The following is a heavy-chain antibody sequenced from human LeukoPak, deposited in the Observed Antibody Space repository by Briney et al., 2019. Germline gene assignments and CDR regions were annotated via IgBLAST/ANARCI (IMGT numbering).Heavy chain of an antibody. D-gene: IGHD3-10*01. V-gene: IGHV1-24*01. CDR3: ATPDYGSGSYYPFDY. Sequence: ASVKVSCKVSGYTLTELSMHWVRQAPGKGLEWMGGFDPEDGETIYAQKFQGRVTMTEDTSTDTAYMELSSLRSEDTAVYYCATPDYGSGSYYPFDYWGQGTLVTVSS. CDR2: FDPEDGET. J-gene: IGHJ4*02. CDR1: GYTLTELS.